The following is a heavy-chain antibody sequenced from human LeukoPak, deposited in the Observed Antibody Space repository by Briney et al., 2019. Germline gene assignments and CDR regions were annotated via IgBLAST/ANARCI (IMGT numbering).Heavy chain of an antibody. D-gene: IGHD2-15*01. Sequence: SETLSLTCTVSGGSISSSSYYWGWIRQPPGKGLEWIGSIYYSGSTYYNPSLKSRVTISVDTSKNQFSLKLSSVTAADTAVYYCARDTDRGWFDPWGQGTLVTVSS. CDR3: ARDTDRGWFDP. CDR2: IYYSGST. V-gene: IGHV4-39*02. J-gene: IGHJ5*02. CDR1: GGSISSSSYY.